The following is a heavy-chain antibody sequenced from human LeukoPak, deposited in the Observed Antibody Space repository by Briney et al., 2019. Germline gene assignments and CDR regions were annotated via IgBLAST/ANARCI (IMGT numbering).Heavy chain of an antibody. CDR1: GFTFSNYG. CDR2: ISDSGGST. D-gene: IGHD3-22*01. J-gene: IGHJ5*02. V-gene: IGHV3-23*01. CDR3: ARDSSGYFHWFDP. Sequence: GGSLRLSCAASGFTFSNYGMRWVRQASGKGLEWVSSISDSGGSTYYADSVKGRFTISRDNAKNSLYLQMNSLRAEDTAVYYCARDSSGYFHWFDPWGQGTLVTVSS.